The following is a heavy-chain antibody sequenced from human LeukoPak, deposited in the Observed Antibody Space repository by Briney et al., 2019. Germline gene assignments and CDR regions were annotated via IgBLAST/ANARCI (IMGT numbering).Heavy chain of an antibody. V-gene: IGHV4-34*01. J-gene: IGHJ4*02. CDR2: INHSGST. D-gene: IGHD3-3*01. CDR3: ARGAQLRFLEWLLGDYFDY. Sequence: SETLSLTCAVYGGSFSGYYWSWIRQPPGKGLEWIGEINHSGSTNYNPSLKNRVTISVDTSKNQFSLKLSSVTAADTAVYYCARGAQLRFLEWLLGDYFDYWGQGTLVTVSS. CDR1: GGSFSGYY.